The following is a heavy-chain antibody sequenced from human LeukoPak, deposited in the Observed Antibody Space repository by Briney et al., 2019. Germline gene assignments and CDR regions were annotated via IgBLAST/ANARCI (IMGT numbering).Heavy chain of an antibody. Sequence: PGGSLRLSCAASGFTFSSYEMNWVRQAPGKGLEWVSYISSSASTIYYADSVKGRFTISRDNAKNSLYLQMNGLRAEDTAVYYCARDQTGTTGYFDCWGQGILVTVSS. CDR2: ISSSASTI. V-gene: IGHV3-48*03. J-gene: IGHJ4*02. CDR3: ARDQTGTTGYFDC. CDR1: GFTFSSYE. D-gene: IGHD1-7*01.